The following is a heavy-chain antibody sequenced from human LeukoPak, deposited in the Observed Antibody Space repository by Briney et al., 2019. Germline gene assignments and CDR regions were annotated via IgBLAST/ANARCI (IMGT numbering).Heavy chain of an antibody. V-gene: IGHV4-31*03. Sequence: SETLSLTCTVSGGSISSGGYYWSWIRQHPGKGLEWIGYIYYSGSTYYNPSLKSRVTISVDTSKNQFSLKLSSVTAADTAVYYCARGHSVPGIAAYWGQGTLVTVSS. CDR2: IYYSGST. D-gene: IGHD6-13*01. CDR3: ARGHSVPGIAAY. J-gene: IGHJ4*02. CDR1: GGSISSGGYY.